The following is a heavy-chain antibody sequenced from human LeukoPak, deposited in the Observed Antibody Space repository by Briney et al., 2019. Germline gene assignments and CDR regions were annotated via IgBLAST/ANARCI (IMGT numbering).Heavy chain of an antibody. V-gene: IGHV3-74*01. CDR1: GFSFSGYW. D-gene: IGHD3-9*01. Sequence: GGSLRLSCAASGFSFSGYWMHWVRQAPGKGLVWVALINHDSTGPNYADSLKGRFSISRDNAKDTLYLQMNSLRAEDTAVYYCARAGPDWRIDSWGQGTLVTVPS. CDR3: ARAGPDWRIDS. J-gene: IGHJ4*02. CDR2: INHDSTGP.